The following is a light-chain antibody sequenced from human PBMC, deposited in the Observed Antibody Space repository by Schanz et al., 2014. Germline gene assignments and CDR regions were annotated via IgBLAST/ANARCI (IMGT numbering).Light chain of an antibody. Sequence: QSALTQPASVSGSPGQSITISCTGSSSDVGGYNFVSWYQHHPGQAPKLLIYDVSKRPSGVSNRFSGSKSGNTASLTISGLQAEDEADYYCSSYTTSSTRVFGGGTKLTV. CDR2: DVS. CDR3: SSYTTSSTRV. J-gene: IGLJ3*02. CDR1: SSDVGGYNF. V-gene: IGLV2-14*02.